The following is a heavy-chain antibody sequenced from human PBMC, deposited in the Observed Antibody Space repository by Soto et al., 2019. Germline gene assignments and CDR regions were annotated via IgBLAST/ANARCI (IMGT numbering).Heavy chain of an antibody. Sequence: SETLSLTCTVSGGSISSYYWSWIRQPPGKGLEWIGYIYYSGSTNYNPSLKSRVTISVDTSKNQFSLKLSSVTAADTAVYYCARESAKDTRKYNWFDPWGQGTLVTVSS. CDR1: GGSISSYY. J-gene: IGHJ5*02. CDR3: ARESAKDTRKYNWFDP. D-gene: IGHD3-3*01. CDR2: IYYSGST. V-gene: IGHV4-59*12.